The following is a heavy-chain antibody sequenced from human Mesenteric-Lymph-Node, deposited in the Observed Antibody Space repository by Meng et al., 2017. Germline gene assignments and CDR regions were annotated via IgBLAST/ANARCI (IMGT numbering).Heavy chain of an antibody. Sequence: SVKVSCKASGGTFSSYAISWVRQAPGQGLDWMGGIIPIFGTANYAQKFQGRVTITTEESTSTAYMELSSLRSEDTAVYYCARGPDYGDYFDYWGQGTLVTVSS. J-gene: IGHJ4*02. D-gene: IGHD3-16*01. CDR1: GGTFSSYA. V-gene: IGHV1-69*05. CDR2: IIPIFGTA. CDR3: ARGPDYGDYFDY.